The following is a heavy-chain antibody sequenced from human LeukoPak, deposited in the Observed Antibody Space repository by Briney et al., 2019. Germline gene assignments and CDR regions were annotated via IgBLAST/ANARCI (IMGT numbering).Heavy chain of an antibody. J-gene: IGHJ5*02. Sequence: SETLSLTCTVSGYSISSGYYWGWIRQPPGKGLEWIGSIYHSGSTYYNPSLKSRVTISVDTSKNQLSLKLSSVTAADTAVYYCAAHPYSSGHRWGQGTLVTVSP. CDR3: AAHPYSSGHR. CDR2: IYHSGST. V-gene: IGHV4-38-2*02. CDR1: GYSISSGYY. D-gene: IGHD6-19*01.